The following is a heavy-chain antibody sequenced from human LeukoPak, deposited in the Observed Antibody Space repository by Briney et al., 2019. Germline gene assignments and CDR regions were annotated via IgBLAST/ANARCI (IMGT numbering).Heavy chain of an antibody. CDR2: ISSSSSYI. D-gene: IGHD5-12*01. CDR1: GFTFSSYS. CDR3: ARGLGYSGYPIDY. V-gene: IGHV3-21*01. J-gene: IGHJ4*02. Sequence: GGSLRLSCAASGFTFSSYSMNWVRQAPGKGLEWVSSISSSSSYIYYADSVKGRFTISRDNAKNSLYLQMNSLRAEDTAVYYCARGLGYSGYPIDYWGQGTLVTVSS.